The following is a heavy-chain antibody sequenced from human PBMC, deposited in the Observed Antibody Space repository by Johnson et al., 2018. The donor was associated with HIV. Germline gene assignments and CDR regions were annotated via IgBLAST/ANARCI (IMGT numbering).Heavy chain of an antibody. J-gene: IGHJ3*02. CDR1: GFTFSSYW. D-gene: IGHD6-13*01. CDR3: ARGVKQQLSVVDAFDI. CDR2: IKQDGSEK. Sequence: QLVESGGDLVQPGGSLRLSCAASGFTFSSYWMGWVRQAPGKGLEWVANIKQDGSEKYYVDSLKGRFTISRDNSKNRLHLQMNSLRAEDTAVYFCARGVKQQLSVVDAFDIWGQGTMVTVSS. V-gene: IGHV3-7*04.